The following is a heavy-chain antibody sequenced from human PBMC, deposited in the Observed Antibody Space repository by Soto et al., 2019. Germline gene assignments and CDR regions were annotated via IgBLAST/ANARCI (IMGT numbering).Heavy chain of an antibody. Sequence: GASVKVSCKASGGTFSSYAISWVRQAPGQGLEWMGGIIPIFPTSNYAQRFQGRVTITADESTSTAYMELSSLRSEDTAVYYCAKADVVVTTTRWYFDYWGQGTLVTVSS. V-gene: IGHV1-69*13. J-gene: IGHJ4*02. D-gene: IGHD2-15*01. CDR2: IIPIFPTS. CDR1: GGTFSSYA. CDR3: AKADVVVTTTRWYFDY.